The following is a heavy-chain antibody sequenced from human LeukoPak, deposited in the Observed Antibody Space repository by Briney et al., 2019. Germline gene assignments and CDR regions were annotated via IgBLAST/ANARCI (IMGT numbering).Heavy chain of an antibody. CDR2: ISSSSSSI. Sequence: PGGSLRLSCAASGFTFSSYSMNWVRQAPGKGLECVSSISSSSSSIYYADSVKGRFTISRDDAKNSLYLPMNSLRAEDTAVYYCARTATDTGEFDYWGQGTLVTVSS. J-gene: IGHJ4*02. CDR3: ARTATDTGEFDY. CDR1: GFTFSSYS. D-gene: IGHD6-13*01. V-gene: IGHV3-21*01.